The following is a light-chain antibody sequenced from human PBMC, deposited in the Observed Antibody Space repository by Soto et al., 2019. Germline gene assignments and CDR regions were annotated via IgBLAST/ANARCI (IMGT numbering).Light chain of an antibody. Sequence: ESVLTQSPGTLSLSPGERATLSCMASQGVSNNYLAWYQQKPGQAPRLLIYGASNRATGIPDRFSGSGSGTDFTLTISRLEPEDFAVYYCQQYGSSGTFGQGAKVDIK. CDR2: GAS. CDR1: QGVSNNY. J-gene: IGKJ1*01. V-gene: IGKV3-20*01. CDR3: QQYGSSGT.